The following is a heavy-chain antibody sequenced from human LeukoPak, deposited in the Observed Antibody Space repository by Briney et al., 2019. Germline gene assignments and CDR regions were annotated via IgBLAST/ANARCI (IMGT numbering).Heavy chain of an antibody. Sequence: GGSLRLSCVASGFTFSGYWMHWVRQAPGMGLVWVSRLNSDGTTINYADSVKGRSTTSRDDAKNTVYLQMSGLRDDDTALYFCVRGAGGPRNYVLDYWGQGALVSVPS. D-gene: IGHD3-10*02. J-gene: IGHJ4*02. CDR2: LNSDGTTI. V-gene: IGHV3-74*01. CDR3: VRGAGGPRNYVLDY. CDR1: GFTFSGYW.